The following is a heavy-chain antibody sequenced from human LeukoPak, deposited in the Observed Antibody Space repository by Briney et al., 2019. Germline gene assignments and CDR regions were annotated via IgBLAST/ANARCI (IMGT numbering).Heavy chain of an antibody. CDR3: ATEYCASSSCRFDS. CDR1: GESISGFY. V-gene: IGHV4-59*01. J-gene: IGHJ4*02. CDR2: IYNSGST. D-gene: IGHD2-2*01. Sequence: SETLSLTCTVSGESISGFYWTWIRQPPGKGLEWIGYIYNSGSTNYNPSLKSRVTISLDTSKKQFSLKLTSVTAADTAIYYCATEYCASSSCRFDSWAREPWSPSPQ.